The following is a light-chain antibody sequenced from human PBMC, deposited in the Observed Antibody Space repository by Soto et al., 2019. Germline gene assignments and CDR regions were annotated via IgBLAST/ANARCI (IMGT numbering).Light chain of an antibody. CDR1: QSVSSYY. CDR2: GAS. J-gene: IGKJ1*01. Sequence: EIVLTQSPGTLSLSPGERATLSCRASQSVSSYYLAWYQQKPGQAPRLLIYGASTRATGIPDRFSGSGSATDFTLTISRLEPEDFAVYYCQQYGSSPTFGQGTKVEIK. V-gene: IGKV3-20*01. CDR3: QQYGSSPT.